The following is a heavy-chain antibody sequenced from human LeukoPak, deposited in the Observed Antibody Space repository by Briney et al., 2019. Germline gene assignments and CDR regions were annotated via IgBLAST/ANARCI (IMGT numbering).Heavy chain of an antibody. Sequence: GGSLRLSCAASGFTFSTYDMNWVRQAPGKGLEWISYISYNRRSIYYADSVKGRFTISRDNAKNSLYLQMSSLRAEDTAIYFCARERPGSASAFDYWGQGTLVTVSS. CDR1: GFTFSTYD. CDR2: ISYNRRSI. V-gene: IGHV3-48*04. CDR3: ARERPGSASAFDY. J-gene: IGHJ4*02. D-gene: IGHD6-25*01.